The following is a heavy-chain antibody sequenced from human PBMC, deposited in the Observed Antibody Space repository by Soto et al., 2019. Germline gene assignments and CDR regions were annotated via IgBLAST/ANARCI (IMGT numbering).Heavy chain of an antibody. D-gene: IGHD3-3*01. Sequence: QITLKESGPTLVNPTQTLTLTCTFSGFSLSTSGAAVGWIRQPPGKALEWLALDYWDDDKRYSPSIKNRVTITKDTSKNQVFLTLTNAEPVDTATYYCAHRQLVTFFGLGTQTDVWFDSWGQGTLVTVPS. CDR3: AHRQLVTFFGLGTQTDVWFDS. CDR2: DYWDDDK. J-gene: IGHJ5*01. CDR1: GFSLSTSGAA. V-gene: IGHV2-5*02.